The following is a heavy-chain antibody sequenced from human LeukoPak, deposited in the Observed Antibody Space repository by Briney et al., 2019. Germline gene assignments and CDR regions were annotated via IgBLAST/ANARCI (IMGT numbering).Heavy chain of an antibody. J-gene: IGHJ6*02. Sequence: GGSLRLSCAASGFTFSSCAMSWVRQAPGKGLQWVSGISGSGDSTYYADSVKGRFTVSRDNSKNTLYLQISGLRAEDTAVYYCAKVRPVTDVYFYYGMDVWGQGTTVTVSS. D-gene: IGHD5-18*01. CDR1: GFTFSSCA. CDR2: ISGSGDST. CDR3: AKVRPVTDVYFYYGMDV. V-gene: IGHV3-23*01.